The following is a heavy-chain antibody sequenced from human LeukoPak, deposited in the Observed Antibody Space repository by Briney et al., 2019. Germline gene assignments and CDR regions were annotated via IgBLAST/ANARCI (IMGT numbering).Heavy chain of an antibody. D-gene: IGHD5-24*01. CDR2: IYYSGST. V-gene: IGHV4-31*03. CDR1: GGSISSGGYY. Sequence: KPSETLSLTCTVSGGSISSGGYYWSWIRQHPGKGLEWIGYIYYSGSTYYNPSLKSRVTISVDTSKNQFSLKLSSVTAADTAVYYCASDKRDGYNYCFDYWGQGTLVTVSS. J-gene: IGHJ4*02. CDR3: ASDKRDGYNYCFDY.